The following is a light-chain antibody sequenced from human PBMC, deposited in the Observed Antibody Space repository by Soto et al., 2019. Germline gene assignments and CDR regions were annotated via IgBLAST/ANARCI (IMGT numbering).Light chain of an antibody. Sequence: DIQMTQYPSSLSASVGDRVTITCRATQTISNWLAWYQQKPGKAPKLLIYKTSTLETGVPSRFSGSGSGTEFTLTITSLQPDEFAIYYCQQYNSFSTFGQGTKVDI. V-gene: IGKV1-5*03. J-gene: IGKJ1*01. CDR1: QTISNW. CDR3: QQYNSFST. CDR2: KTS.